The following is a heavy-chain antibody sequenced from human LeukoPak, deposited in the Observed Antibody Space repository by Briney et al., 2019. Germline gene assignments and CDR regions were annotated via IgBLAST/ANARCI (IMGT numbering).Heavy chain of an antibody. Sequence: GGSLRLSCAASGFTISNYAMSWGRQTPGPGLEWVSSISGDGGSTYYAASVKGRFTISRDNSKNTVYLQMNSLRVEDTALYYCAKDPADKSGYYIGWLDPWGQGILVTVSS. J-gene: IGHJ5*02. D-gene: IGHD3-22*01. V-gene: IGHV3-23*01. CDR1: GFTISNYA. CDR2: ISGDGGST. CDR3: AKDPADKSGYYIGWLDP.